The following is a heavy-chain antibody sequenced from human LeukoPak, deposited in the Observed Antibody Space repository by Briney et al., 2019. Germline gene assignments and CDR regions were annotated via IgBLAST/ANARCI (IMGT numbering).Heavy chain of an antibody. CDR2: ISDGGPNT. J-gene: IGHJ4*02. CDR3: AKGPPAYWGLFDY. Sequence: GGSVRLSCAASGFIFSSYAMSWLRQAPGKGLEWVSCISDGGPNTYYADSVKGRFTISRDHSKSTLHLQMNSLRAEDTAVYYCAKGPPAYWGLFDYWGQGTLVTVSS. D-gene: IGHD7-27*01. V-gene: IGHV3-23*01. CDR1: GFIFSSYA.